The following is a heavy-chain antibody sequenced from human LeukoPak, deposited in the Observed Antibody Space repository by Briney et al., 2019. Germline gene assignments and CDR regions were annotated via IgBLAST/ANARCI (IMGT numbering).Heavy chain of an antibody. J-gene: IGHJ6*02. CDR3: ARGPHKRYYDFWSGSLRLYGMDV. CDR1: GYTFTSYG. CDR2: ISAYNGNT. V-gene: IGHV1-18*01. D-gene: IGHD3-3*01. Sequence: ASVKVSCKASGYTFTSYGISWVRQAPGQGLEWMGWISAYNGNTNYAQKLQGRVTMTTDTSTSTAYMELSRLRSDDTAVYYCARGPHKRYYDFWSGSLRLYGMDVWGQGTTVTVSS.